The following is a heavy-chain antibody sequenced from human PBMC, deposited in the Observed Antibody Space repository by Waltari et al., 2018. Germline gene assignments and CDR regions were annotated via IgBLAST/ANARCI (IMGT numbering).Heavy chain of an antibody. CDR1: GYNFTSYA. V-gene: IGHV1-3*01. D-gene: IGHD6-19*01. CDR2: INAGNGNT. J-gene: IGHJ5*02. CDR3: ARDLEGGWYFSWFDP. Sequence: QVQLVQSGAEVKKPGASVKVSCKASGYNFTSYAMPWVRQAPGQRLEWMGWINAGNGNTKYSQKFQGRVTITRDTSASTAYMELSSLRSEDTAVYYCARDLEGGWYFSWFDPWGQGTLVTVSS.